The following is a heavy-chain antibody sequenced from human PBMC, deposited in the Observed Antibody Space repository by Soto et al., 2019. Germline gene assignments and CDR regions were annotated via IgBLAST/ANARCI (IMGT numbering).Heavy chain of an antibody. Sequence: QVQLQQWGAGLLKPSETLSLTCAVYGGSFSGYYWSWIRQPPGKGLEWIGEINHSGSTNYNPSPMSRVTIAGDTSKNQFSLKLRSVTAADTAVYYCARGRIAAGGPTAYGGQGTLVTVSS. CDR2: INHSGST. V-gene: IGHV4-34*01. CDR1: GGSFSGYY. J-gene: IGHJ4*02. CDR3: ARGRIAAGGPTAY. D-gene: IGHD6-13*01.